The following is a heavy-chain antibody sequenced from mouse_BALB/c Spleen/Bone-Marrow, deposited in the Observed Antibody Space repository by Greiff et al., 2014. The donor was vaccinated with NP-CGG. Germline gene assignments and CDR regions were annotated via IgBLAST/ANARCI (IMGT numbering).Heavy chain of an antibody. CDR3: ARNHFAMDY. J-gene: IGHJ4*01. CDR2: IDPSNSET. Sequence: QGQLKGPGPELGGAGGLGKKSCQALGYTFTRYWVHWGEKRPGQGPEWIGMIDPSNSETRLNQKFMDKATLNVDKSSNTAYIQLSSLTSEDSAVYYCARNHFAMDYWGQGTSVTVSS. CDR1: GYTFTRYW. V-gene: IGHV1-74*01.